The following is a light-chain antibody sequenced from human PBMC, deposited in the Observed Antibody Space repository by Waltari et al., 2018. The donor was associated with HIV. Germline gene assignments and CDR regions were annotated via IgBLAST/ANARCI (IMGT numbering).Light chain of an antibody. V-gene: IGLV1-47*01. J-gene: IGLJ2*01. CDR1: PSDIGSTY. CDR2: RNH. Sequence: QSVLTQPPSTSGTPGQRVTISCSGGPSDIGSTYVSWYQLVPGTTAKLLIYRNHQRPSGVPDRFSGSKSGTSASLAVSGLRPDDEAEYFCSTWDGSLGAYVFGGGTKLTVL. CDR3: STWDGSLGAYV.